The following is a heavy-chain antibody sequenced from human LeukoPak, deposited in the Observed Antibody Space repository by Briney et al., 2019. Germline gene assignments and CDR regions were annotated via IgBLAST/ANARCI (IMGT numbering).Heavy chain of an antibody. CDR3: AKDGSWGDYYFYFYMDV. J-gene: IGHJ6*03. D-gene: IGHD3-16*01. CDR1: GFTFGSFA. CDR2: ISGSGYYT. Sequence: GGSLRLSCEASGFTFGSFAMSWVRQAPGKGLEWVSGISGSGYYTYYADSVKGRFTTSRDNSKNTLYIEMNSLRAEDTAVYYCAKDGSWGDYYFYFYMDVWGKGTTVTVSS. V-gene: IGHV3-23*01.